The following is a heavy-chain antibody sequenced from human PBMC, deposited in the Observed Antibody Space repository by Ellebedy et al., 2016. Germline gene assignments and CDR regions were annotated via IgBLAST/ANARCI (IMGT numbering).Heavy chain of an antibody. CDR2: IHYSGSS. D-gene: IGHD3-22*01. V-gene: IGHV4-59*02. Sequence: SETLSLXCSVSGGSVRSYYWSWIRQTPEKGLEWIGFIHYSGSSNYNPSLKSRVTISVDTSKNQFSLKLSSVTAADTAVYYCARDPYYAGQRGWGFDYWGQGTLVTVSS. CDR1: GGSVRSYY. CDR3: ARDPYYAGQRGWGFDY. J-gene: IGHJ4*02.